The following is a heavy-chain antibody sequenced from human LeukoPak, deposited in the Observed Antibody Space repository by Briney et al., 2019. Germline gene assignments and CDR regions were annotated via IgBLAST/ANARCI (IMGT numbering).Heavy chain of an antibody. CDR2: IYYSGST. J-gene: IGHJ4*02. D-gene: IGHD6-19*01. Sequence: PSETLSLTCTVSGGSISGYYWSWLRQPPGEGPEWIGYIYYSGSTNNNPSLKSRVTISVDTSKNQFSLKMNSVTAADTAVYYCARLASSGWSHCDYWGQGTLVTVSS. CDR1: GGSISGYY. V-gene: IGHV4-59*08. CDR3: ARLASSGWSHCDY.